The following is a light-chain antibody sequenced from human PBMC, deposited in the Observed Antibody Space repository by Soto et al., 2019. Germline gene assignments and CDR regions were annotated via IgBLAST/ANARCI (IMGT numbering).Light chain of an antibody. J-gene: IGKJ4*01. Sequence: DIQMTQSPSSLSASVGDRVTITCRASKGISNYLAWYQQKPGKVPTLLMYAASTLQSGVPSRSSGSGSGTEFTLTIISLQPEDVATYYCQKYNTAPLTFGGGTKVDIK. CDR3: QKYNTAPLT. V-gene: IGKV1-27*01. CDR1: KGISNY. CDR2: AAS.